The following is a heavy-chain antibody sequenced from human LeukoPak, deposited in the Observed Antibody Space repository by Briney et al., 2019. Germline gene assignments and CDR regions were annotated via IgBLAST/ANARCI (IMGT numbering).Heavy chain of an antibody. D-gene: IGHD6-19*01. CDR2: INHSGST. V-gene: IGHV4-34*01. CDR1: GGSFSGYY. CDR3: ARGLAVAGYCFDY. Sequence: SETLSLTCAVYGGSFSGYYWSWIRQPPGKGLEWIGEINHSGSTNYNPSLKSRVTISVDTSKNQFSLKLSSVTAADTAVYYCARGLAVAGYCFDYWGQGTLVTVSS. J-gene: IGHJ4*02.